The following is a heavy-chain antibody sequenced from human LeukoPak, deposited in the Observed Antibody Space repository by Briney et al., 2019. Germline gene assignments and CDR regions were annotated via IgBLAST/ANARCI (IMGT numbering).Heavy chain of an antibody. Sequence: PGGSLRLSCAASGFTFDDYGMSWVRQAPGKGLECVSGINWNGGSTGYADSVKGRFTIFRDNAKNSLYLQMNSLRAEDTALYYCARDLGPITLSGFNYWGQGTLVTVSS. D-gene: IGHD5-12*01. V-gene: IGHV3-20*04. CDR3: ARDLGPITLSGFNY. CDR2: INWNGGST. CDR1: GFTFDDYG. J-gene: IGHJ4*02.